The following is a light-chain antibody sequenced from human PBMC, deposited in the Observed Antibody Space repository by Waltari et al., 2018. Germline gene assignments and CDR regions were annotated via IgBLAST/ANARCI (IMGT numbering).Light chain of an antibody. J-gene: IGKJ1*01. CDR2: GAS. Sequence: DIQMTQSPSSLSASVGDRVTITCRASQSISRNLNWYQQKPGKAPRLLISGASSLESGVPSRFSGSRSGTDFTLTITSLQAEDFATYYCQESDSTLTWTFGPGTKVEI. CDR1: QSISRN. CDR3: QESDSTLTWT. V-gene: IGKV1-39*01.